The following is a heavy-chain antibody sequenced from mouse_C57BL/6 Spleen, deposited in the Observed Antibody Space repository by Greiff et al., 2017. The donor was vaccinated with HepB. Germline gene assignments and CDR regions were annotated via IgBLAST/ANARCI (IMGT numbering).Heavy chain of an antibody. CDR2: IYPGSGST. CDR3: ARVVANWDKGYAMDY. V-gene: IGHV1-55*01. CDR1: GYTFTSYW. Sequence: VQLQQPGAELVKPGASVKMSCKASGYTFTSYWITWVKQRPGQGLEWIGDIYPGSGSTNYNEKFKSKATLTVDTSSSTAYMQLSSLTSEDAAVYYCARVVANWDKGYAMDYWGQGTSVTVSS. D-gene: IGHD4-1*01. J-gene: IGHJ4*01.